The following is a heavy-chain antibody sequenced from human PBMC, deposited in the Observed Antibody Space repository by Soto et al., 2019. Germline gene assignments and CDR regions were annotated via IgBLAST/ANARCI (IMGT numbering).Heavy chain of an antibody. CDR2: IIPIFGTA. J-gene: IGHJ5*02. CDR3: ASSYYYDSSGPLGDWFDP. Sequence: SVKVSCKASGGTFSSYAISWVRQAPGQGLEWMGGIIPIFGTANYAQKFQGRVTITADESTSTAYMELSSLRSEDTAVYYCASSYYYDSSGPLGDWFDPWRQGTLVTVSS. D-gene: IGHD3-22*01. CDR1: GGTFSSYA. V-gene: IGHV1-69*13.